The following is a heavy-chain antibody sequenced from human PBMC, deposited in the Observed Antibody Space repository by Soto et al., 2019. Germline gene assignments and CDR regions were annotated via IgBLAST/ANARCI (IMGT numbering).Heavy chain of an antibody. J-gene: IGHJ3*02. D-gene: IGHD2-15*01. V-gene: IGHV3-66*01. CDR1: GFTVSSNY. CDR2: IYSGGST. CDR3: AREKYCSGGSCYYFSAFDI. Sequence: GGSLRLSCAASGFTVSSNYMSWVRQAPGKGLEWVSVIYSGGSTYYADSVKGRFTISRDNSKNTLYLQMNSLRAEDTAVYYCAREKYCSGGSCYYFSAFDIWGQGTMVTVSS.